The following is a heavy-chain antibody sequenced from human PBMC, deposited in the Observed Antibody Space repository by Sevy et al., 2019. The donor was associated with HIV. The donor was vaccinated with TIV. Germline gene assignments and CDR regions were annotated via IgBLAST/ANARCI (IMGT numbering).Heavy chain of an antibody. CDR1: GYTFTSYG. CDR3: ARYSSSSETYYYYGMDV. D-gene: IGHD6-6*01. J-gene: IGHJ6*02. Sequence: ASVKVSRKASGYTFTSYGISWVRQAPGQGLEWMGCISAYNGNTNYAQKLQGRVTMTTDISTSTAYMELRSLRSDDTAVYYCARYSSSSETYYYYGMDVWGQGTTVTVSS. V-gene: IGHV1-18*01. CDR2: ISAYNGNT.